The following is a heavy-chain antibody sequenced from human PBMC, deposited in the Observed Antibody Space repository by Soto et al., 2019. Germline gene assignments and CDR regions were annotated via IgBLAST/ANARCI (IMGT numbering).Heavy chain of an antibody. CDR1: GGSISSSIYY. V-gene: IGHV4-39*01. D-gene: IGHD3-10*01. Sequence: QLQLQESGPGLVKSSETLSLTCTVSGGSISSSIYYWGWIRQPPGKGLEWIGSIYYSGSTYYNPPLKSRVTISVDTSKNQFSLKLSSVTAADTAVYYCARPAGSGSHEDTFDIWGQGTVVTVSS. CDR2: IYYSGST. J-gene: IGHJ3*02. CDR3: ARPAGSGSHEDTFDI.